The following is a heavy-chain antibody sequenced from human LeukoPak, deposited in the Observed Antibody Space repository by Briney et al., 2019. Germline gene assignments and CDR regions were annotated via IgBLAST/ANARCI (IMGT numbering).Heavy chain of an antibody. CDR1: GGSFSGYY. CDR3: ARRKGRSGSYFHDY. Sequence: PSETLSLTCAVYGGSFSGYYWSWIRQPPGKGLEWIGEINHSGSTNYNPSLKSRVTISVDTSKNQFSLKLSSVTAADTAVYYCARRKGRSGSYFHDYWGQGTLVTVSS. CDR2: INHSGST. V-gene: IGHV4-34*01. J-gene: IGHJ4*02. D-gene: IGHD1-26*01.